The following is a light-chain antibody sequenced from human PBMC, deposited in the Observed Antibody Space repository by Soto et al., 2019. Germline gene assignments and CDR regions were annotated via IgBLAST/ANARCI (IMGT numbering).Light chain of an antibody. CDR3: SSYSSRNILL. V-gene: IGLV2-8*01. CDR2: EVT. CDR1: SGDVGGFDY. Sequence: QSALTQPPSASGSPGQSVTISCTGTSGDVGGFDYLSWYQQHPGKATKLMISEVTQRPPGVPDRFSGSRSGNTASLTISGLQPDDEADYCCSSYSSRNILLFGGGTKVTVL. J-gene: IGLJ2*01.